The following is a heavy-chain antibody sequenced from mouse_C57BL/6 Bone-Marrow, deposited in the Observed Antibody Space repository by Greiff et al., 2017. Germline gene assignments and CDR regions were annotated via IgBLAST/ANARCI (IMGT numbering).Heavy chain of an antibody. Sequence: EVQGVESGGDLVKPGGSLKLSCAASGFTFSDYGMHWVRQAPEKGLEWVAYISSGSSTIYYADTVKGRFTISRDNATYTLFLQMTSLRSEDTAMYYCARDYYSGISPFAYWGQGTLVTVSA. D-gene: IGHD1-1*01. CDR1: GFTFSDYG. J-gene: IGHJ3*01. CDR3: ARDYYSGISPFAY. V-gene: IGHV5-17*01. CDR2: ISSGSSTI.